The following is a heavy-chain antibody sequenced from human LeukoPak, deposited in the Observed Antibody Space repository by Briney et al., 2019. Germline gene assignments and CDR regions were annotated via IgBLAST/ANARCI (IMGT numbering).Heavy chain of an antibody. D-gene: IGHD2-21*01. CDR3: ARGQHIVPFDY. CDR2: INHSGST. V-gene: IGHV4-34*01. CDR1: GGSFSGYY. Sequence: PSETLSLTCAVYGGSFSGYYWSWIRQPPGKGLEWIGEINHSGSTNYNPSLKSRVTMSVDTSKNQFSLKLSSVTAADTAVYYCARGQHIVPFDYWGQGTLVTVSS. J-gene: IGHJ4*02.